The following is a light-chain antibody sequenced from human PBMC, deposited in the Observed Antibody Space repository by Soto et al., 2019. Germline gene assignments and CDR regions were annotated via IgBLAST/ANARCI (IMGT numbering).Light chain of an antibody. CDR3: HQYYSYLFT. J-gene: IGKJ5*01. CDR1: QGISSY. V-gene: IGKV1-8*01. CDR2: AAS. Sequence: AIRMTQSPSSFSASTGDRVTITCRASQGISSYLAWYQQKPGKAPKLLIYAASTLQSGVPSRFSGSGSGTDFTLTISCLQSEDVATYYCHQYYSYLFTFGQATRLEIK.